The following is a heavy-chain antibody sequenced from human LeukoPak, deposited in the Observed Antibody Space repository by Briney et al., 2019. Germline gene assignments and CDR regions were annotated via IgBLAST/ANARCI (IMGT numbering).Heavy chain of an antibody. D-gene: IGHD3-22*01. CDR1: GGSISSYY. CDR3: ARGKYYYDSSGYYRFDY. V-gene: IGHV4-4*07. J-gene: IGHJ4*02. CDR2: IYTSGST. Sequence: SETLSLTCTVSGGSISSYYWSWIRQPAGKGLEWIGRIYTSGSTNYSPSLKSRVTMSVDTSKNQFSLKLSSVTAADTAVYYCARGKYYYDSSGYYRFDYWGQGTLVTVSS.